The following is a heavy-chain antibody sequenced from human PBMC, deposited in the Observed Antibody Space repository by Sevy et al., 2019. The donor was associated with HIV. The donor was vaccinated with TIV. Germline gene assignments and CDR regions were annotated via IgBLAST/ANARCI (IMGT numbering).Heavy chain of an antibody. CDR1: GYTFTGYY. D-gene: IGHD2-2*02. V-gene: IGHV1-2*02. CDR2: INPNSGST. Sequence: ASVKVSCKASGYTFTGYYMHWVRQAPGQGLEWMGWINPNSGSTNDAQKFQGRVTMTRDTSISTAYMELSRLRSDDTAVYYCAREGYCSSNSCYIEWVHGMDVWGQGTTVTVSS. CDR3: AREGYCSSNSCYIEWVHGMDV. J-gene: IGHJ6*02.